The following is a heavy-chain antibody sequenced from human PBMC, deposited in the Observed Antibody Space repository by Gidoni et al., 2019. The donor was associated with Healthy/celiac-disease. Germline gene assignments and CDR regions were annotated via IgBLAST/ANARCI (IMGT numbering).Heavy chain of an antibody. CDR1: GGSISSYY. V-gene: IGHV4-59*01. Sequence: QVQLPESGPGLVKPSETLSLTCNVSGGSISSYYWSWIRQPPGKGLEWIGYIYYSGSTNYHPSLKGRVTISVDTSKNQFSLKLSSVTAADTAVYYCARVIPMVDYYYGMDVWGQGTTVTVSS. CDR3: ARVIPMVDYYYGMDV. CDR2: IYYSGST. D-gene: IGHD3-10*01. J-gene: IGHJ6*02.